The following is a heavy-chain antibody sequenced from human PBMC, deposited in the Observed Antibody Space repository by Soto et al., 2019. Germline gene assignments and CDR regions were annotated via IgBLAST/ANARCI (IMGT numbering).Heavy chain of an antibody. Sequence: QLQLQESGPGLVKPSETLSLTCTVSGGSISSSSYYWGWIRQPPGKGLEWIGSIYYSGSTYYNPSIKSRVPISVDTSRNQFSLRLSSVAAADTDVYYCARTVLLVELYYFDYWGQGTLVTASS. CDR2: IYYSGST. J-gene: IGHJ4*02. CDR1: GGSISSSSYY. V-gene: IGHV4-39*01. D-gene: IGHD1-7*01. CDR3: ARTVLLVELYYFDY.